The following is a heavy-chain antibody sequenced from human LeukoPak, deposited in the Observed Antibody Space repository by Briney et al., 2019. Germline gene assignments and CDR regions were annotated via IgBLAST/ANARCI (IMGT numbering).Heavy chain of an antibody. D-gene: IGHD5-12*01. Sequence: SETLSPTPTGSGGSTNSPYWSWVPQPPREGPEWSWYIFYSGNTNYNPSLKSRVTISVDTSRNHFSLKLSSVTAADTAVYCCARRQVATTGDDAFDIWGQGTVVTVSS. CDR2: IFYSGNT. CDR1: GGSTNSPY. J-gene: IGHJ3*02. V-gene: IGHV4-59*11. CDR3: ARRQVATTGDDAFDI.